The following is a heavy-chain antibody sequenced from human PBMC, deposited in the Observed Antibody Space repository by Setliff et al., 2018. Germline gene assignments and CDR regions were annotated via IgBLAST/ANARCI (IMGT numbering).Heavy chain of an antibody. CDR2: ISHSGSA. CDR1: GYSITGGYY. Sequence: PSETLSLTCAVSGYSITGGYYWGWIRQPPGKGLEWIGSISHSGSAYYNPSLKSRVTISLDMSKNQFSLKLSSVTAADTAVYYCARGKIRITMIVVPTGGAFDIWGQGTMVTVSS. J-gene: IGHJ3*02. V-gene: IGHV4-38-2*01. CDR3: ARGKIRITMIVVPTGGAFDI. D-gene: IGHD3-22*01.